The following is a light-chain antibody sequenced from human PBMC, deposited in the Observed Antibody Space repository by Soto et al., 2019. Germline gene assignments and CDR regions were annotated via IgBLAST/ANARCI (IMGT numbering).Light chain of an antibody. CDR1: SRDVGSYNL. J-gene: IGLJ1*01. Sequence: QSVLTQPASVSGSPGQASTLSRTGTSRDVGSYNLVSWYQQHPGKAPKLMIYEGSKRPSGVSNRFSGSKSGNTASLTISGLQAEDEADYYCCSYAGSSTPFVFGTGTKVTVL. CDR2: EGS. V-gene: IGLV2-23*01. CDR3: CSYAGSSTPFV.